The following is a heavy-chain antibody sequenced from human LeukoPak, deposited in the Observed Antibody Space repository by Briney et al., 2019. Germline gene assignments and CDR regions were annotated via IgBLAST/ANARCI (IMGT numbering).Heavy chain of an antibody. CDR3: ARHKPTGSYPLEL. CDR1: GGSISSYY. J-gene: IGHJ4*02. V-gene: IGHV4-59*08. Sequence: PSETLSLTCTVSGGSISSYYWSWIRQPPGKGLEWIGHIHYSGRTTYNPSLGSRLTISADTSTSQVSLKLSSVTAADTAVYYCARHKPTGSYPLELWGQGTLVTVSS. D-gene: IGHD3-10*01. CDR2: IHYSGRT.